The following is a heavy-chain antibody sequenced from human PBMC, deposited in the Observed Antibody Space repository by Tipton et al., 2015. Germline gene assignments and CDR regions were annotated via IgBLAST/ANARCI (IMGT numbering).Heavy chain of an antibody. CDR3: ARGTVGLPGVDY. D-gene: IGHD3/OR15-3a*01. J-gene: IGHJ4*02. V-gene: IGHV3-7*01. Sequence: SLRLSCAASGFTFNTYWMNWVRQIPGKGLEWVANIKYDGTEISYVESVRGRFTVSRDNARNSLYLQLDTLRAEDTAIYYCARGTVGLPGVDYWDQGTLVTVSS. CDR2: IKYDGTEI. CDR1: GFTFNTYW.